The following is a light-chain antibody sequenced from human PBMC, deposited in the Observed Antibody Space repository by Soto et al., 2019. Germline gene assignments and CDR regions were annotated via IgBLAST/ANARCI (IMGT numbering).Light chain of an antibody. CDR3: QYYQRYPPS. Sequence: DIQMTQSPSSLSASVGDRVTITCRASHPININLVWFQQKPGKAPKSLIYAATNLQSGVPSRFSGSGGGTDFSLTISSLQPEDVATYYCQYYQRYPPSFGGGTKLEIK. CDR1: HPININ. V-gene: IGKV1-16*01. CDR2: AAT. J-gene: IGKJ4*01.